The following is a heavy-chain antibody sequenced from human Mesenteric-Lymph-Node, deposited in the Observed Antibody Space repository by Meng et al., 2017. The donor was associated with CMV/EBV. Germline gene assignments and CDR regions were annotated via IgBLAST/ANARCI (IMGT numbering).Heavy chain of an antibody. CDR3: ARDRVRYSDDYYYYGMDV. V-gene: IGHV4-34*01. J-gene: IGHJ6*02. CDR1: GGSFSGYS. Sequence: GSLRLSCAVYGGSFSGYSWSWIRQPPGKGLEWIGEIYHRGTTNYSPSLKSRVTISQDTSKNQFSLKLTSVTAADTAVYYCARDRVRYSDDYYYYGMDVWGQGTTVTVSS. CDR2: IYHRGTT. D-gene: IGHD3-9*01.